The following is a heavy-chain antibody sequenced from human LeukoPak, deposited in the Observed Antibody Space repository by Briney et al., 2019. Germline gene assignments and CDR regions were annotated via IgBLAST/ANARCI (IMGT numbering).Heavy chain of an antibody. CDR3: ARATTVTTVGGEDY. J-gene: IGHJ4*02. CDR2: IIPIFGTA. Sequence: ASVKVSCEASGGTFSSYAISWVRQAPGQGLEWMGGIIPIFGTANYAQKFQGRVTITTDESTSTAYMELSSLGSEDTAVYYCARATTVTTVGGEDYWGQGTLVTVSS. D-gene: IGHD4-17*01. CDR1: GGTFSSYA. V-gene: IGHV1-69*05.